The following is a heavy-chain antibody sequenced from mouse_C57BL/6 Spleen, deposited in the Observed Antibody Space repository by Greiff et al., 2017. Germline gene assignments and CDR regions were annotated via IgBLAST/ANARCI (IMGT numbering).Heavy chain of an antibody. CDR2: INPNNGGT. V-gene: IGHV1-22*01. CDR3: ARFYYDYDGAGYFDV. J-gene: IGHJ1*03. CDR1: GYTFTDYN. Sequence: VQLQQSGPELVKPGASVKMSCTASGYTFTDYNMHWVKQSHGKSLEWIGYINPNNGGTSYNQKFKGKATLTVDKSSSTAYLELRSLTSEDSAVYYCARFYYDYDGAGYFDVWGTGTTVTVSS. D-gene: IGHD2-4*01.